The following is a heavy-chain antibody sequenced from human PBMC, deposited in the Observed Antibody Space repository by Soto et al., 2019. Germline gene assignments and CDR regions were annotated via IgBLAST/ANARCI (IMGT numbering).Heavy chain of an antibody. Sequence: ASVKVSCKASGYTFTSYGISWVRQAPGQGLEWMGWISAYNGNTNYAQKRQGRVTMTTDTSTSTAYMEQRSLRSDETAAYYWARDLFGEWLSLWGQGTLVTVSS. CDR1: GYTFTSYG. CDR3: ARDLFGEWLSL. D-gene: IGHD3-3*01. V-gene: IGHV1-18*01. J-gene: IGHJ4*02. CDR2: ISAYNGNT.